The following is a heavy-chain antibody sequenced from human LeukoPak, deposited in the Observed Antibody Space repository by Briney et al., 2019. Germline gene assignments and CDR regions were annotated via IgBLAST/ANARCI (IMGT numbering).Heavy chain of an antibody. J-gene: IGHJ4*02. CDR2: ISTDGGRK. D-gene: IGHD2-21*02. V-gene: IGHV3-30*03. CDR1: GFTFSTYG. CDR3: ATRHISCGGDCPLDY. Sequence: PGGSLRLSCAASGFTFSTYGMHWVRQAPGNGLDWVAVISTDGGRKYYADSVKGRCTISRDNSENTLYLQMNSLSTEDTAVYYCATRHISCGGDCPLDYWGQGTLVTVSS.